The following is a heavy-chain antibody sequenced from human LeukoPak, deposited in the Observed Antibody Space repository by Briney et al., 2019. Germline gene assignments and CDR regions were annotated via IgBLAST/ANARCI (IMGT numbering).Heavy chain of an antibody. CDR1: GFPFRSYA. Sequence: GGSLRLSCTAPGFPFRSYAMDWGRPAPGKGLGWGSGIFGSGGSAHYADSVKGRFTISRDNSQNTVYLQMNSLRAEDTAVYYCGKTTTGYSSGRNPAWPVDYWGQGTLVTVSS. V-gene: IGHV3-23*01. CDR2: IFGSGGSA. CDR3: GKTTTGYSSGRNPAWPVDY. D-gene: IGHD6-19*01. J-gene: IGHJ4*02.